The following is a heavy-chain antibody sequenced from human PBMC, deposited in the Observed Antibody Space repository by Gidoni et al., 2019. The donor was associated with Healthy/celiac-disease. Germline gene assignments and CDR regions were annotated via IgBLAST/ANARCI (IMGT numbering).Heavy chain of an antibody. J-gene: IGHJ4*02. CDR1: GGSISSSSYY. V-gene: IGHV4-39*07. CDR2: IYYSGST. Sequence: QLQLQESGPGLVKPSETLSLTCTVSGGSISSSSYYWGWIRQPPGKGLEWIGSIYYSGSTYYNPSLKSRVTISVDTSKNQFSLKLSSVTAADTAVYYCATILGNPDCGGDCYSDSSPQFDYWGQGTLVTVSS. CDR3: ATILGNPDCGGDCYSDSSPQFDY. D-gene: IGHD2-21*02.